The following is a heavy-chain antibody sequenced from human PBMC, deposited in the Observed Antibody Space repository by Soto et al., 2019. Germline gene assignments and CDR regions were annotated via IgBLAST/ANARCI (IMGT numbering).Heavy chain of an antibody. CDR2: IYYSGST. CDR3: ARLKYSSSWYVSYGMDV. V-gene: IGHV4-59*01. J-gene: IGHJ6*02. CDR1: GCSMSSYY. D-gene: IGHD6-13*01. Sequence: SATLSLTGTVSGCSMSSYYWSWIRQPPGKGLEWIGYIYYSGSTNYNPSLKSRVTISVDTSKNQFSLKLSSVTAADTAVYYCARLKYSSSWYVSYGMDVWGQGTTVTVSS.